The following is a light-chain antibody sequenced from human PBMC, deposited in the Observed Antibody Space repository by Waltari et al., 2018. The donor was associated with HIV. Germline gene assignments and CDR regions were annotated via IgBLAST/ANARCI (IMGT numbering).Light chain of an antibody. Sequence: EVVLTQSPGTLSLSPGERASLSCRASQSVASNNLAWYQHKPGQAPRLLIYGASTRATGIPDRFSGGGSGTDFTLTITRLEPEDFAVYYCQQYHTSVRTFGQGTKLEIK. CDR1: QSVASNN. V-gene: IGKV3-20*01. CDR3: QQYHTSVRT. J-gene: IGKJ2*01. CDR2: GAS.